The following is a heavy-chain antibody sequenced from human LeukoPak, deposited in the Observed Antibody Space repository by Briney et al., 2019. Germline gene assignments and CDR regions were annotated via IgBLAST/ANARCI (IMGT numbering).Heavy chain of an antibody. CDR1: GFTFSSYW. CDR2: INGDGTTT. CDR3: ASGYVGDGGNSR. V-gene: IGHV3-74*01. D-gene: IGHD4-23*01. J-gene: IGHJ4*02. Sequence: GRSLRLSCAASGFTFSSYWMHWVRQAPGKGLVWVSRINGDGTTTDYADSVKGRFTISRDNAKDTLYLQMNSLRVEDTAVYYCASGYVGDGGNSRWGQGTLVTVSS.